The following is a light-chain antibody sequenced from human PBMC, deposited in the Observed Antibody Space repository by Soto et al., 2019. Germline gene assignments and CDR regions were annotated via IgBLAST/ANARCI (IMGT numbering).Light chain of an antibody. CDR1: QSISDT. Sequence: EIVMTQSPATLSVSPGGRATLSCRASQSISDTLAWYQQKPGQAPRLLIYGASTRATGIPARFSGSGSGTDFTLTISRLEPEDFVVYYCQQYGSSPWTFGQGTKVDI. J-gene: IGKJ1*01. V-gene: IGKV3-15*01. CDR2: GAS. CDR3: QQYGSSPWT.